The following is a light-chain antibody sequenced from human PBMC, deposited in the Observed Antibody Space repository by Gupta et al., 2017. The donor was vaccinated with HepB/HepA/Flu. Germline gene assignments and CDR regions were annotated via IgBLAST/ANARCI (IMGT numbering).Light chain of an antibody. Sequence: DIQVTQSPPSLSASVGDRITITCRAGQNIRAYLNWYQQRPGKAPNLLIYGASKLQTGVPSRFSGSGSGTEFTLTISSLQREDFATYFCQQKYSAPWTFGLGTKVDMK. CDR3: QQKYSAPWT. CDR2: GAS. J-gene: IGKJ1*01. CDR1: QNIRAY. V-gene: IGKV1-39*01.